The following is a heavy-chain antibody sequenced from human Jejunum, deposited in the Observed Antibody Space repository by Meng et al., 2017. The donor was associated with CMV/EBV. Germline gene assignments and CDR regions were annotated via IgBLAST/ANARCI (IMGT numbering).Heavy chain of an antibody. CDR2: IDPKNAGT. J-gene: IGHJ4*02. V-gene: IGHV1-2*02. D-gene: IGHD1-1*01. CDR1: GYNFIGYY. Sequence: KTSGYNFIGYYIHWVRQAPGRGLEWMGWIDPKNAGTNLAQKFQGRVTMTTDASINTAYMELSRLRSDDTAVYYCVPGTTGGYYFDNWGQGTLVTVSS. CDR3: VPGTTGGYYFDN.